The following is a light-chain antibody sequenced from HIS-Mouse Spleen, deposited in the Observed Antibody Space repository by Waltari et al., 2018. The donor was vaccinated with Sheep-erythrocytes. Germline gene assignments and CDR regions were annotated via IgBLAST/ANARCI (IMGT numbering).Light chain of an antibody. Sequence: DIQMTQSPSSVSASVGDRVTITCRASKGISSWLAWYQQKPGKAPKRLIYAASSLQSVVPSRFSGSRSGTDFTLTISSLQPEDFATYYCQQANSFPITFGQGTRLEIK. CDR3: QQANSFPIT. V-gene: IGKV1-12*01. CDR2: AAS. J-gene: IGKJ5*01. CDR1: KGISSW.